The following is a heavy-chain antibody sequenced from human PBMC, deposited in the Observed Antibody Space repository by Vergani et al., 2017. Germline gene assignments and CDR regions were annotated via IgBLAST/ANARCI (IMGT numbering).Heavy chain of an antibody. J-gene: IGHJ3*02. V-gene: IGHV3-9*01. CDR3: AKGTMVRGHYTGDDAFDI. CDR1: GFTFDDYA. D-gene: IGHD3-10*01. CDR2: ISWNSGSI. Sequence: EVQLVESGGGLVQPGRSLRLSCAASGFTFDDYAMHWVRQAPGKGLEWVSGISWNSGSIGYADSVKGRFTISRDNAKNSLYLQMNSLRAEDTALYYCAKGTMVRGHYTGDDAFDIWGQGTMVTVSS.